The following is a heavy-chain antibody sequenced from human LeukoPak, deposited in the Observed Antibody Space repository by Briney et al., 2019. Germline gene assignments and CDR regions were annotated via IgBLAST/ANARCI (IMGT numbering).Heavy chain of an antibody. Sequence: GASVKVSRKASGYTFTGYYMHWVRQAPGQGLEWMGWINPNSGGTNYAQKFQGRVTMTRDTSISTAYMELSRLRSDDTAVYYCARDHRTMVRGVITYWGQGTLVTVPS. CDR1: GYTFTGYY. CDR3: ARDHRTMVRGVITY. CDR2: INPNSGGT. V-gene: IGHV1-2*02. D-gene: IGHD3-10*01. J-gene: IGHJ4*02.